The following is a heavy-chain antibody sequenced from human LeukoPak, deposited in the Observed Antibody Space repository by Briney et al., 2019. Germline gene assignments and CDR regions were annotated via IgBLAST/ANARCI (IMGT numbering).Heavy chain of an antibody. CDR1: GFTFSSYS. J-gene: IGHJ6*02. CDR2: ISSSSSYI. V-gene: IGHV3-21*01. Sequence: GGSLRLSCAASGFTFSSYSMNWVRQAPGKGLEWVSSISSSSSYIYYADSVKGRFTISRDNAKNSLYLQMNSLRAEDTAVYYCASVPRYYYGSGSSPYGMDVWGQGTTVTVSS. CDR3: ASVPRYYYGSGSSPYGMDV. D-gene: IGHD3-10*01.